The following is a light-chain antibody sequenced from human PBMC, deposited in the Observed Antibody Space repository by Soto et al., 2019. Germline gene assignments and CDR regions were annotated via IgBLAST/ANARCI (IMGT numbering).Light chain of an antibody. CDR1: QVITND. CDR2: AAS. CDR3: QKCGIAPFT. Sequence: DIQMTQSPSSLSASVGDRLTITCRASQVITNDLGWYQQKPGKAPKRLIYAASTLQSGVPSRFSGSGSGTEFTLTISSLQPEDVATYYCQKCGIAPFTFGGGTKVDIK. J-gene: IGKJ4*01. V-gene: IGKV1-17*01.